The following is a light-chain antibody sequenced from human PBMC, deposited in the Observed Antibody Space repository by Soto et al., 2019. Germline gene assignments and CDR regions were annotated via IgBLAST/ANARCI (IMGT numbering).Light chain of an antibody. V-gene: IGKV1-39*01. CDR3: QQSYSTPYT. J-gene: IGKJ2*01. Sequence: DIQMTQSPSSLSASVGDRVTITCRASQSISSYLNWYQQKPGKAPKLLIYAAASLQSGVPSRFSVSGSGTDFTLTISSLQPEDFATYDCQQSYSTPYTFGQGTKLEIK. CDR2: AAA. CDR1: QSISSY.